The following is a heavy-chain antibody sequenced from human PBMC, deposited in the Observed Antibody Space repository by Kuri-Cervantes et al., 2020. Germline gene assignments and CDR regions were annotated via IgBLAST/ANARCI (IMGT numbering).Heavy chain of an antibody. J-gene: IGHJ4*02. V-gene: IGHV3-66*01. CDR2: IYSGGRT. Sequence: LTCAASGFTFSDYYMSWIRQAPGKGREWVSVIYSGGRTDYADSVKGRFTISRDNSENTLYLQMNSLRAEDTAVYYCATGDGVLGFLGYWGQGTLVTVSS. CDR3: ATGDGVLGFLGY. D-gene: IGHD3-3*01. CDR1: GFTFSDYY.